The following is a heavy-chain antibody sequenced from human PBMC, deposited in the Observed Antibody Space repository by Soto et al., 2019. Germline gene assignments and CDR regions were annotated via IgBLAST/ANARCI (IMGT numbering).Heavy chain of an antibody. Sequence: PSETLSLTCAVYGGSFSGYYWSWIRQPPRKGLEWIGEIKHSGSTNNNPSLKSRHSISVVTSKNPFSLKLSSVTAVDTAVYYCARGRRCGPCYYYGMDVWGQGTTVTVSS. J-gene: IGHJ6*02. CDR3: ARGRRCGPCYYYGMDV. CDR2: IKHSGST. V-gene: IGHV4-34*04. D-gene: IGHD1-26*01. CDR1: GGSFSGYY.